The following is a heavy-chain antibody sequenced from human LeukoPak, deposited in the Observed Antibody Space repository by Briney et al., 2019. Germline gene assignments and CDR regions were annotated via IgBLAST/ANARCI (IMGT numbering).Heavy chain of an antibody. CDR2: ISSSSSYI. V-gene: IGHV3-21*01. Sequence: GGSLRLSWEASGFTFNTYSMNWARQAPGKWLEWVSSISSSSSYIYYADSVKGRFTISRDNAKNSLYLQMNSLRAEDTAVYYCARDRAGGSYILFDYWGQGTLVTVSS. CDR3: ARDRAGGSYILFDY. J-gene: IGHJ4*02. D-gene: IGHD1-26*01. CDR1: GFTFNTYS.